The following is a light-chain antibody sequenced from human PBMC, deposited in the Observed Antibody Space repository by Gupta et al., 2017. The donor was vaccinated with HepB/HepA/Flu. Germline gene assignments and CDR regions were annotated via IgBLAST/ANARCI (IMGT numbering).Light chain of an antibody. J-gene: IGKJ4*01. Sequence: DIQMTQSPSSVSAFVGDRVTITCRASQDVSKWSAWYQQKPGKAPKLLLYGANTLQSGVPSRFSGSGSGTDFTLSINNLQPEDFATYFCQQANTLPLTFGGGTTVEMK. CDR1: QDVSKW. CDR3: QQANTLPLT. CDR2: GAN. V-gene: IGKV1-12*01.